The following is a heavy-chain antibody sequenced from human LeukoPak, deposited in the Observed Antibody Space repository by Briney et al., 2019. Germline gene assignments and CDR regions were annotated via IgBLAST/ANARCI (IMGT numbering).Heavy chain of an antibody. CDR2: IKADGSEK. J-gene: IGHJ4*02. V-gene: IGHV3-7*01. Sequence: PGGSLRLSCAASSGFTFSRFWINWVRQAPGQGLEWVANIKADGSEKNYVDSVKGRFTISRDNAKKSLYLQMSSLRPDDTAVYYCVSGHYNDYKGQGTLVTVSS. CDR3: VSGHYNDY. CDR1: GFTFSRFW.